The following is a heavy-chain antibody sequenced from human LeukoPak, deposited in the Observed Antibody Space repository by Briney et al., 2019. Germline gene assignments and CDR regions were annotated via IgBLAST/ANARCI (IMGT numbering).Heavy chain of an antibody. J-gene: IGHJ5*02. Sequence: GGSLRLSCAASGFNFSAFDMSWVRQAPGKGLEWVSVIRSRGNTYYADSVKDRFTISRDNSKNTLFLQMSSLRDGDTAVYHCAKGAWPDGSWGLGTLVTVSS. V-gene: IGHV3-23*01. CDR2: IRSRGNT. CDR1: GFNFSAFD. D-gene: IGHD1-14*01. CDR3: AKGAWPDGS.